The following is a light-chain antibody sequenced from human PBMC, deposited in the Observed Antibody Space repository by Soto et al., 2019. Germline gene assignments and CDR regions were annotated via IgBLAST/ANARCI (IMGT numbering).Light chain of an antibody. V-gene: IGLV2-14*01. CDR1: SSDVGGYNY. CDR2: DVS. J-gene: IGLJ1*01. Sequence: QSVLTQPASVSGSPGQSITISCTGTSSDVGGYNYVSWYQQHPGKAPKRMIYDVSNRPSGVSNRFSGSKSGNTASLTISGLQAEDEADYYCSSYTSSSTLVVFGTGTKVTVL. CDR3: SSYTSSSTLVV.